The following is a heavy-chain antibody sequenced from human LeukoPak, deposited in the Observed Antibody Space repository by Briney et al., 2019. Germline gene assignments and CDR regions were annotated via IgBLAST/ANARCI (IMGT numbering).Heavy chain of an antibody. J-gene: IGHJ4*02. V-gene: IGHV3-23*01. Sequence: GGSLRLSCAASGFTFSSSAMGWVHQAPGKGLEWVSAISNNGGYTYYADSVQGRFTISRDNPKSTLCLQMNSLRAEDTAVYYCAKQLGYCSDGSCYFPYWGQGTLVTVSS. CDR3: AKQLGYCSDGSCYFPY. CDR1: GFTFSSSA. D-gene: IGHD2-15*01. CDR2: ISNNGGYT.